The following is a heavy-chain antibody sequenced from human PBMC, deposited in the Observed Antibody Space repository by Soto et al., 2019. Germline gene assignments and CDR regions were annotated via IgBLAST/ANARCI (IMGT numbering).Heavy chain of an antibody. CDR3: ARGGDYGGNFDY. CDR1: GGSISSGGYY. CDR2: IYYSGST. Sequence: SETLSLTCTVSGGSISSGGYYWSWIRQHPGKGLEWIGYIYYSGSTYCNPSLKSRVTISVDTSKNQFSLKLSSVTAADTAVYYCARGGDYGGNFDYWGQGTLVTVSS. D-gene: IGHD4-17*01. V-gene: IGHV4-31*03. J-gene: IGHJ4*02.